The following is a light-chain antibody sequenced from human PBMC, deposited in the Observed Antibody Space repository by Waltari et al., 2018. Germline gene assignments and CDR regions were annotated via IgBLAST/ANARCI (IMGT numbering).Light chain of an antibody. CDR1: QSVTRA. J-gene: IGKJ1*01. V-gene: IGKV3-20*01. CDR3: QHYLRLPVT. Sequence: EIVLTQSPGTLSLSPGERATLSCRTSQSVTRALAWYQQKPGQAPRLLIYGASNRATGIPDRFSCSGSGTDFSLTISSLEPEDFAVYYCQHYLRLPVTFGQGTKVEVK. CDR2: GAS.